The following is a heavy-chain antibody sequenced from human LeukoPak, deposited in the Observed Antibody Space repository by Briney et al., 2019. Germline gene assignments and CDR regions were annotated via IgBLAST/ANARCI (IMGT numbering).Heavy chain of an antibody. D-gene: IGHD1-26*01. CDR3: TREDRPYCPFAY. CDR2: IDHDGTT. V-gene: IGHV4-4*02. CDR1: GGSIDIPNY. J-gene: IGHJ4*02. Sequence: PSVTLSLTCVVSGGSIDIPNYLRLVRQAPGHGLEWIGEIDHDGTTNYSPSLRSRVAMSFDRANNQFSLSLTSVTAADTAVYYCTREDRPYCPFAYWGQGVLVTVSS.